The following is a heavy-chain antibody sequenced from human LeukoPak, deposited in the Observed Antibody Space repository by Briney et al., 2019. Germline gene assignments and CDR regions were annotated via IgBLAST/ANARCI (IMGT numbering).Heavy chain of an antibody. V-gene: IGHV3-30*02. CDR2: IRYDGSNK. Sequence: GGSLRLTCAASGFTFSSYGMHWVRQAPGKGLEWVAFIRYDGSNKYYADSVKGRFTISRDDSKNTLYLQMNSLRAEDTAVYYCAKGKGHYYYYMDVWGKGTTVTVSS. CDR1: GFTFSSYG. J-gene: IGHJ6*03. CDR3: AKGKGHYYYYMDV.